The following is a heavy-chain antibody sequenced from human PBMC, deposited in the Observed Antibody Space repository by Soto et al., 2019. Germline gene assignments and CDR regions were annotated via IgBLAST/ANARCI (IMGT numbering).Heavy chain of an antibody. D-gene: IGHD3-3*01. Sequence: SETLSLTCTVSGGSISSSSDYWGWIRQPPGKGLEWIGEIHHSGRTNYNPSLKSRVTISVDTSKNQFSLKLSSLTAADTAVYYCARGRGAYDFWSGYCSRGDYYYYGMDVWGQGTTVTVSS. CDR3: ARGRGAYDFWSGYCSRGDYYYYGMDV. CDR2: IHHSGRT. J-gene: IGHJ6*02. CDR1: GGSISSSSDY. V-gene: IGHV4-39*07.